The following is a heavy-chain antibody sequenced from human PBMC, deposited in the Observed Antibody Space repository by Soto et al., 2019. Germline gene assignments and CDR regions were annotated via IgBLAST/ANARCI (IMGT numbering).Heavy chain of an antibody. V-gene: IGHV3-74*01. D-gene: IGHD5-12*01. CDR2: INTDGSTT. CDR1: GFTLSNYW. Sequence: EVQLVESGGVSVQPGGSLRLSCTASGFTLSNYWMHWVRQAPGKGLVWVSRINTDGSTTTYADSVKGRFTISRDNAKNTLCLQMNSLRDEDTAVYYCVRIRRGDGYTFGYWGQGTLVTVSS. CDR3: VRIRRGDGYTFGY. J-gene: IGHJ4*02.